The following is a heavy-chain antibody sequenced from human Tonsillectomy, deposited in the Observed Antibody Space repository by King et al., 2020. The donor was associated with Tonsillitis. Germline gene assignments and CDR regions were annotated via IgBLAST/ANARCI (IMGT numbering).Heavy chain of an antibody. CDR1: GFTFSRYA. Sequence: VQLVESGGDLVQPGGSLSLSCAASGFTFSRYAMSWVRQAPGKGLEWVSSISNSGGNTYYADFAKGRFTISRDNSKNTLYLQINSLRAEDTAIFFGAEDPSIAAAGKPFYFDAWGQGTLVSVSS. CDR3: AEDPSIAAAGKPFYFDA. V-gene: IGHV3-23*04. CDR2: ISNSGGNT. J-gene: IGHJ4*02. D-gene: IGHD6-13*01.